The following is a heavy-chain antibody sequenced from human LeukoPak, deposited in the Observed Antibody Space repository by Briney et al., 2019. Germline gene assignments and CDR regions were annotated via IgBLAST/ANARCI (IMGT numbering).Heavy chain of an antibody. J-gene: IGHJ4*02. Sequence: GGSLRLSCAASGFTFSSYGMHWVRQAPGKGLEWVAVISYDGSNKYYADSVQGRFTISRDNARNSLYLQMNSLRAEDTAVYYCATSRFYLESWGQGTLVTVSS. CDR2: ISYDGSNK. CDR3: ATSRFYLES. CDR1: GFTFSSYG. V-gene: IGHV3-30*03.